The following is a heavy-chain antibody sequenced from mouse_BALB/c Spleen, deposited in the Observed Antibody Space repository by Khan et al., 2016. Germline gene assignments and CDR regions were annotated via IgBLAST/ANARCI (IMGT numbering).Heavy chain of an antibody. D-gene: IGHD1-2*01. Sequence: EVKLLESGPDLVKPSQSLSLTCTVTGYSITSGYSWHWIRQFPGNKLEWMGYIHYSGSTNYNPSLKSRISITRDTSKHQFFLQLNSVTTEDTATXYCAGVTAWTNGMDYWGQGTAVTISS. J-gene: IGHJ4*01. V-gene: IGHV3-1*02. CDR1: GYSITSGYS. CDR2: IHYSGST. CDR3: AGVTAWTNGMDY.